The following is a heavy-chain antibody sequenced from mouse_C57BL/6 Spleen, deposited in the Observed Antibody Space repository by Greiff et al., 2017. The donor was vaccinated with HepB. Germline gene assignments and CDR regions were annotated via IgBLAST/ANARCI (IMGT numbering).Heavy chain of an antibody. J-gene: IGHJ3*01. CDR3: ARVRWILRILAY. CDR2: INPKKGGT. V-gene: IGHV1-22*01. D-gene: IGHD2-3*01. Sequence: VQLQQSGPELVKPGASVKMSCKASGYTLTDYNRHGVKQSHGKSLEWIGYINPKKGGTSYNKKFKGKATLTVNKSSSTAYMELRSRTSEDSAVYYCARVRWILRILAYWGQGTLVTVSA. CDR1: GYTLTDYN.